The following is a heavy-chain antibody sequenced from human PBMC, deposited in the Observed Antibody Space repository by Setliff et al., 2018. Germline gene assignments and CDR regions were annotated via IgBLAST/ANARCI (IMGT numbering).Heavy chain of an antibody. V-gene: IGHV2-26*01. CDR3: ARAYYDSSGYYPLVY. CDR1: GGSISSSNW. J-gene: IGHJ4*02. D-gene: IGHD3-22*01. CDR2: IFSNDEK. Sequence: KPSETLSLTCAVSGGSISSSNWWSWVRQPPGKALEWLAHIFSNDEKSYSTSLKSRLTISKDTSKSQVVLTMTNMDPVDTATYYCARAYYDSSGYYPLVYWGQGTLVTVSS.